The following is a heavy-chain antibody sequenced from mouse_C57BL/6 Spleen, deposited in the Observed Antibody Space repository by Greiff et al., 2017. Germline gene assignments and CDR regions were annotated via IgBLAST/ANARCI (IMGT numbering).Heavy chain of an antibody. CDR3: AIVTTVVRGGY. J-gene: IGHJ2*01. CDR1: GYTFTSYW. Sequence: QVQLQQPGAELVKPGASVKVSCKASGYTFTSYWMHWVKQRPGQGLEWIGRIHPSDSDTNYNQKFKGKATLTVDKSSSTAYMQLSGLTSEDSAVYYCAIVTTVVRGGYWGQGTTLTVSS. D-gene: IGHD1-1*01. CDR2: IHPSDSDT. V-gene: IGHV1-74*01.